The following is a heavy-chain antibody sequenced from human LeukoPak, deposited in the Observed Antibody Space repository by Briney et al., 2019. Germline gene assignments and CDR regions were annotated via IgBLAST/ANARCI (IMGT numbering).Heavy chain of an antibody. J-gene: IGHJ4*02. CDR3: ASLIWGDYFDC. CDR1: CGSISISNYY. Sequence: PSETLSVTCTVSCGSISISNYYWAWIRQPPGKGLEWIGSVYYSGSTNYNPSLKSRVTISVDTSKNQFSLKLSSVTAADTAVYYCASLIWGDYFDCWGQGTLVTVSS. V-gene: IGHV4-39*07. CDR2: VYYSGST. D-gene: IGHD3-10*01.